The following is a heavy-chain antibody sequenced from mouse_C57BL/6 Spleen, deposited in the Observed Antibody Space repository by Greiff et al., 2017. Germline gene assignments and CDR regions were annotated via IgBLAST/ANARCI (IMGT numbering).Heavy chain of an antibody. CDR2: ISDGGSYT. D-gene: IGHD2-1*01. CDR1: GFTFSSYA. CDR3: AREVYYGNYFDY. Sequence: DVHLVESGGGLVKPGGSLKLSCAASGFTFSSYAMSWVRQTPEKRLEWVATISDGGSYTYYPDNVKGRFTISRDNAKNNLYLQISHLKSEDTAMYYCAREVYYGNYFDYWGQGTTLTVSS. J-gene: IGHJ2*01. V-gene: IGHV5-4*01.